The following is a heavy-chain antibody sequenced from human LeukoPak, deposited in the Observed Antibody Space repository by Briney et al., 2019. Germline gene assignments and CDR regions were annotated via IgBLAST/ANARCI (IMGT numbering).Heavy chain of an antibody. CDR2: IVYDGDNK. V-gene: IGHV3-30*03. Sequence: GGSLRLSCAASGLTFGDYAMSWVRQAPGKGLEWVAVIVYDGDNKYYVDSVKGRFAISRDNSKNTLYLQINSLRLDDTAIYYCATERDYGSSFDYWGQGTLVTVSS. CDR1: GLTFGDYA. D-gene: IGHD6-13*01. J-gene: IGHJ4*02. CDR3: ATERDYGSSFDY.